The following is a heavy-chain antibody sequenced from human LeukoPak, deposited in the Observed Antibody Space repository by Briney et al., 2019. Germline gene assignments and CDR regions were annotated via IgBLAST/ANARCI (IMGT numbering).Heavy chain of an antibody. V-gene: IGHV3-53*01. CDR3: AGASTLSAYYFDY. D-gene: IGHD2-15*01. Sequence: GGSLRLSCAASGFTVSISYMIWVRESTGKGLEWVSVIYSGGSTYYADSVKGRFTISRDNSKNTLYLQMNSLRDEDTAVYYCAGASTLSAYYFDYWGQGTLVTVSS. CDR2: IYSGGST. CDR1: GFTVSISY. J-gene: IGHJ4*02.